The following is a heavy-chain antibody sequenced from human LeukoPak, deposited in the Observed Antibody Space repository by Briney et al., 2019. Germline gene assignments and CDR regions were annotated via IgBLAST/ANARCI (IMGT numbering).Heavy chain of an antibody. Sequence: PSETLSLTCTVSGGSISSGGYYWSWIRQHPGKGLEWIGYIYYSGSTYYNPSLKSRVTISVDTSKNQFSLKLSSVTAEDTAVYYCAKGPRPDITVAHTVEKWGQGTLVTVSS. CDR2: IYYSGST. D-gene: IGHD6-19*01. CDR3: AKGPRPDITVAHTVEK. CDR1: GGSISSGGYY. J-gene: IGHJ4*02. V-gene: IGHV4-31*03.